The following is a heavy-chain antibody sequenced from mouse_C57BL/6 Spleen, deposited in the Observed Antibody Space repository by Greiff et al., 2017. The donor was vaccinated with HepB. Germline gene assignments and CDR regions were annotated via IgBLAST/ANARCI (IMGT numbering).Heavy chain of an antibody. J-gene: IGHJ1*03. V-gene: IGHV1-81*01. CDR3: ARGGYDYDCFDV. D-gene: IGHD2-4*01. Sequence: VQLQQSGAELARPGASVKLSCKASGYTFTSYGISWVKQRTGQGLEWIGEIYPRSGNTYYNEKFKGKATLTADKSSSTAYMELRSLTSEDSAVYFCARGGYDYDCFDVWGTGTTVTVSS. CDR1: GYTFTSYG. CDR2: IYPRSGNT.